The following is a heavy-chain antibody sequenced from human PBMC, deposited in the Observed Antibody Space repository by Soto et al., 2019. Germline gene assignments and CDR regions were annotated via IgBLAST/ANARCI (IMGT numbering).Heavy chain of an antibody. CDR2: IYPSDSDT. D-gene: IGHD4-17*01. J-gene: IGHJ4*02. CDR1: GYTFTIYW. CDR3: ARPVNTVEDHFDL. V-gene: IGHV5-51*01. Sequence: ISCQVSGYTFTIYWIGWVRQMPGKGLEWMGIIYPSDSDTRYSPSFQGQVTISADQSINTAYLQWDSLKASDTAIYYCARPVNTVEDHFDLWGQGTPVTVSS.